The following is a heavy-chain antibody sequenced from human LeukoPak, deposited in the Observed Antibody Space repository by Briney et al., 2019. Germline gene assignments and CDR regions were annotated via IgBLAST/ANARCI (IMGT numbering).Heavy chain of an antibody. CDR2: INGDGSEK. D-gene: IGHD3-10*01. J-gene: IGHJ4*02. CDR3: ASGFVVRGIMNY. Sequence: PGGSLRLSCAVSGFSFSGPWMIWVRQAPGKGLEWVANINGDGSEKYYVDSVKGRFTISRDNAKSTFYLQMNNLRAEDTAVYYCASGFVVRGIMNYWGQGTLVTVSS. CDR1: GFSFSGPW. V-gene: IGHV3-7*02.